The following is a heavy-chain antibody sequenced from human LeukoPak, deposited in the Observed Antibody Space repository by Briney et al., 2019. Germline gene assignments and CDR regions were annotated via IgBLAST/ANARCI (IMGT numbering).Heavy chain of an antibody. CDR2: ISAYNGNT. V-gene: IGHV1-18*01. CDR3: ARWGGRCSGGSCPFDY. J-gene: IGHJ4*02. Sequence: GASVKVSCTASGYTFTSYGISWGRQAPGQGLEWMGWISAYNGNTNYAQKLQGRVTMTTDTSTSTAYMELRSLRSDDPAVYYCARWGGRCSGGSCPFDYWGQGTLVTVSS. D-gene: IGHD2-15*01. CDR1: GYTFTSYG.